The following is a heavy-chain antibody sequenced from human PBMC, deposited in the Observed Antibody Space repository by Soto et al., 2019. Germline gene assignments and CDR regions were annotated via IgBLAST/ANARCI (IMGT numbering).Heavy chain of an antibody. CDR2: TSYDGSNK. V-gene: IGHV3-30-3*01. Sequence: GSLRLSGAASVFTFSSYAMHWVRQAPGKGLEWVAVTSYDGSNKYYADSVKGRFTISRDNSKNTLYLQMNSLRAEDTAVYYCARDYGGNSELYAFDIWGQGTMVTVSS. CDR3: ARDYGGNSELYAFDI. D-gene: IGHD4-17*01. J-gene: IGHJ3*02. CDR1: VFTFSSYA.